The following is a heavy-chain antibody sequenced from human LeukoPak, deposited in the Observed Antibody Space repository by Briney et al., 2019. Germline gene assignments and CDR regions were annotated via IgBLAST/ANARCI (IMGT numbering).Heavy chain of an antibody. Sequence: PSETLSLTCAVYGGSFSGYYWSWIRQPPGKGLEWIGEINHSGSTNYNPSLKSRVTISVDTSKNQFSLKLSSVTAADTAVYYCARAANLYCSGGSCYSSDAFDIWGQGTMVTVSS. D-gene: IGHD2-15*01. CDR2: INHSGST. CDR3: ARAANLYCSGGSCYSSDAFDI. CDR1: GGSFSGYY. V-gene: IGHV4-34*01. J-gene: IGHJ3*02.